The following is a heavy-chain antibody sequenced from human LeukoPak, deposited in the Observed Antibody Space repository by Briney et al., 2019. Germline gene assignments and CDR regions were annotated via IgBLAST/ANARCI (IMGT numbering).Heavy chain of an antibody. Sequence: PGRSLRLSCAASGFTFSSYAMHWVRQAPGKGLEWVAVISYDGSNKYYADSVKGRFTISRDNSKNTLYLQMNSLRAEDTAVYYCARGVASLLRYFDPAEYFDYWGQGTLVTVSS. CDR3: ARGVASLLRYFDPAEYFDY. J-gene: IGHJ4*02. V-gene: IGHV3-30-3*01. CDR1: GFTFSSYA. CDR2: ISYDGSNK. D-gene: IGHD3-9*01.